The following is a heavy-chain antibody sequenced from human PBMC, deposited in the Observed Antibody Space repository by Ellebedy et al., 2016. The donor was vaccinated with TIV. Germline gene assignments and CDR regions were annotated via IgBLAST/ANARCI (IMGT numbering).Heavy chain of an antibody. J-gene: IGHJ4*02. D-gene: IGHD4-23*01. CDR3: ARGKGTWAFDY. Sequence: PGGSLRLSCAASGFTASTIYMSWVRQAPGKGLEWVSLVYGGGDTTYADSVKGRFSIPRDNSKNTLYLQMDSLRAEDTAVYYCARGKGTWAFDYWGQGTLVTVSS. V-gene: IGHV3-53*01. CDR2: VYGGGDT. CDR1: GFTASTIY.